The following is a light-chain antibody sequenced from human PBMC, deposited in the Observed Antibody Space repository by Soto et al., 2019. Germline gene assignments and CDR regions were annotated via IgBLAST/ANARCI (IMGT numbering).Light chain of an antibody. Sequence: EIVLTQSPGTLSSSPGERVTLSCRASQSVSRSYLTWYQQKPGQAPRLLIYAASSRATGIPDRFSGSGSGTEFTLSISRLEPEDFAVYYCQQYGSSLTWTFGQGTKVGIK. V-gene: IGKV3-20*01. CDR1: QSVSRSY. CDR2: AAS. J-gene: IGKJ1*01. CDR3: QQYGSSLTWT.